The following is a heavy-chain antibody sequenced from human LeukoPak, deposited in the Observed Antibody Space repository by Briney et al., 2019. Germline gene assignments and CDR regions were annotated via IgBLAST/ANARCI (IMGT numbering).Heavy chain of an antibody. Sequence: GGSLRLSCAASGFTFDDYTMHWVRQAPGKGLEWVSLISWDGGSTYYADSVKGRFTISRDNSKNSLYLQMNSLRTEDTALYYCAKSLQAYCGGDCYSALDYWGQGTLVTVSS. V-gene: IGHV3-43*01. CDR2: ISWDGGST. J-gene: IGHJ4*02. CDR3: AKSLQAYCGGDCYSALDY. D-gene: IGHD2-21*02. CDR1: GFTFDDYT.